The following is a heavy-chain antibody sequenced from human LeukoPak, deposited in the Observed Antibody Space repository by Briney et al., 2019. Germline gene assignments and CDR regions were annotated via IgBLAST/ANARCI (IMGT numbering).Heavy chain of an antibody. CDR3: ARGHGSWLTIYYLDY. V-gene: IGHV4-31*03. J-gene: IGHJ4*02. CDR2: IYYSGST. D-gene: IGHD4/OR15-4a*01. Sequence: PSQTLSLTCTVSGGSISSGGYYWSWIRQHPGKGLEWIGYIYYSGSTYYNPSLKSRVTISVDTSKNQFSLKLSSVTAADTAVYYCARGHGSWLTIYYLDYWGQGTLVTVSS. CDR1: GGSISSGGYY.